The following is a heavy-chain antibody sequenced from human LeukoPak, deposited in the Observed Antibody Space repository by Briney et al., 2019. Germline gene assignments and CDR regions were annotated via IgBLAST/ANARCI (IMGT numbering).Heavy chain of an antibody. CDR1: DGSISSYY. J-gene: IGHJ4*02. CDR2: IYYSGSS. CDR3: ASTLYRSGWFYFDY. Sequence: SSETLSLTCTVSDGSISSYYWSWIRQPPGKGLEWIGYIYYSGSSNYNPSLRSRVTISVDTSKSQFSLKLSSVTAADTAVYYCASTLYRSGWFYFDYWGQGALVTVSS. V-gene: IGHV4-59*08. D-gene: IGHD6-19*01.